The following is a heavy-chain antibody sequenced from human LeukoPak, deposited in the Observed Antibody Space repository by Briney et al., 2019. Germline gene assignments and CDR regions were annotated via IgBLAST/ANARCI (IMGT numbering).Heavy chain of an antibody. CDR2: IYASGST. V-gene: IGHV4-4*07. CDR3: ARDWGVSARPGYMDV. D-gene: IGHD6-6*01. J-gene: IGHJ6*03. Sequence: SETLSLTCTVSGVSISSYYWSWIRQPAGKGLEWIGRIYASGSTNYNPSLKSRVTISVDTSKNQFSLGLSSVTAADTAVYYCARDWGVSARPGYMDVWGKGTTVTVSS. CDR1: GVSISSYY.